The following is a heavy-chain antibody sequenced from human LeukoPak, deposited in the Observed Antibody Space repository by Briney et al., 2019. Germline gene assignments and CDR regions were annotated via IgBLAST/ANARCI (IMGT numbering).Heavy chain of an antibody. D-gene: IGHD3-10*01. V-gene: IGHV1-8*03. CDR2: MNPNSGNT. J-gene: IGHJ4*02. CDR3: ARDMVRGEAGGFDY. Sequence: ASVKVSCKASGYTFTSYDINWVRQATGQGLEWMGWMNPNSGNTGYAQKFQGRVTITRNTSISTAYMELSSLRSEDTALYYCARDMVRGEAGGFDYWGQGTLVTVSS. CDR1: GYTFTSYD.